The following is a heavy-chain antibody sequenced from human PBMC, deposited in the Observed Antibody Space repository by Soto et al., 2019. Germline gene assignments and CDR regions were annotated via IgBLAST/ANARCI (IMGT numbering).Heavy chain of an antibody. CDR3: AKDRPGDYTNLNWFDP. J-gene: IGHJ5*02. Sequence: EAQVLESGGGLVQPGESLRLSCTASGFTFSTFAMTWVRQAPGKGLEWVSTIGGGGGPTYYADSVEGRFTISRDNSKNTLFLQMNSLRAEDTAVYYCAKDRPGDYTNLNWFDPCGQGTLVTVSS. CDR2: IGGGGGPT. CDR1: GFTFSTFA. V-gene: IGHV3-23*01. D-gene: IGHD4-4*01.